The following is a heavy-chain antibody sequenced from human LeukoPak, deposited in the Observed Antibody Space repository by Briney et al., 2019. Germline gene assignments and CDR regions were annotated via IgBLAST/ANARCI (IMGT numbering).Heavy chain of an antibody. CDR3: ARGGRYSSSWFPPDY. J-gene: IGHJ4*02. D-gene: IGHD6-13*01. Sequence: GGSLRLSCAASGFTFSSYGMHWVRQAPGKGLEWVSSISSSSSYIYYADSVKGRFTISRDNAKNSLYLQMNSLRAEDTAVYYCARGGRYSSSWFPPDYWGQGTLVTVSS. CDR1: GFTFSSYG. V-gene: IGHV3-21*01. CDR2: ISSSSSYI.